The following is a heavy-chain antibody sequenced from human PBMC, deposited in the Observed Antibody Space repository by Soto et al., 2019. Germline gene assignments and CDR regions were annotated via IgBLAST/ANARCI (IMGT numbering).Heavy chain of an antibody. D-gene: IGHD3-22*01. CDR1: GGTFKSYV. Sequence: QVQLEQSGAEVEKPGSSVKVSCKPSGGTFKSYVLNWVRQAPGQGLEWMGGIIPFLGSADYAQKFQDRVTITADESTSTAYLELSSLRSEDSAVYYCAGTQSDTSGYYPSGLELWGQGTLVTVAS. CDR2: IIPFLGSA. J-gene: IGHJ4*02. CDR3: AGTQSDTSGYYPSGLEL. V-gene: IGHV1-69*01.